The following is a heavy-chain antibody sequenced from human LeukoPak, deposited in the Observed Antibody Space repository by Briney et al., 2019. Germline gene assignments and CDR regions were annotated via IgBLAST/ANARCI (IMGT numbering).Heavy chain of an antibody. Sequence: ASVKVSCKASGYTFTGYYMHWVRQAPGQGLEWMGWINPNSGGTNYAQKFQGWVTMTRDTSISTAYMELRSLRSDDTAVYYCAREYYYYYYMDVWGKGTTVTVSS. CDR3: AREYYYYYYMDV. CDR1: GYTFTGYY. J-gene: IGHJ6*03. V-gene: IGHV1-2*04. CDR2: INPNSGGT.